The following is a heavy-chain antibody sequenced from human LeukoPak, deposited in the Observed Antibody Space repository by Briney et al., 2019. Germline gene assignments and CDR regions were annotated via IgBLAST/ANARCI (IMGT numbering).Heavy chain of an antibody. V-gene: IGHV3-21*06. CDR2: ISSSGNYI. CDR1: GFTFSDYT. J-gene: IGHJ3*02. D-gene: IGHD6-19*01. Sequence: PGGSLRLSCAASGFTFSDYTMNWVRQAPGKGLEWVSSISSSGNYIYYADSVRGRFTISRDNAKTSLSLQMNSLRAEDTAVYHCARASTSYSSGLDAFDIWGQGTMVTVSS. CDR3: ARASTSYSSGLDAFDI.